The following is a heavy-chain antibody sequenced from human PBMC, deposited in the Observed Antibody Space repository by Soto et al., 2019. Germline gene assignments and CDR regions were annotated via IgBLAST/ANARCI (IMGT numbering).Heavy chain of an antibody. CDR3: AKDSGYNYGYFRWFDP. CDR2: IYHSGST. J-gene: IGHJ5*02. D-gene: IGHD5-18*01. Sequence: SETLSLTCTVSGGSISSSSYYLGWIRQPPGKGLEWIGEIYHSGSTNYNPALKSRVTISVDTSKSQFSLKLSSVTAADTAVYYCAKDSGYNYGYFRWFDPWGQGTLVTVSS. CDR1: GGSISSSSYY. V-gene: IGHV4-39*07.